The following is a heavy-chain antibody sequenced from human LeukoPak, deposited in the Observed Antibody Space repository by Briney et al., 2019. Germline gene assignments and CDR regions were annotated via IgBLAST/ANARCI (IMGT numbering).Heavy chain of an antibody. CDR2: IKQDGSEK. CDR1: GFAFSSYR. Sequence: GGSLRLSCAASGFAFSSYRMSWVRQAPGKGLEWVANIKQDGSEKYYVDSVKCRFTISRDNAKNPLYLQMNSLRAEDTAVYYCARVSAAAGTYIEYFQHWGQGTLVTVSS. J-gene: IGHJ1*01. D-gene: IGHD6-13*01. CDR3: ARVSAAAGTYIEYFQH. V-gene: IGHV3-7*01.